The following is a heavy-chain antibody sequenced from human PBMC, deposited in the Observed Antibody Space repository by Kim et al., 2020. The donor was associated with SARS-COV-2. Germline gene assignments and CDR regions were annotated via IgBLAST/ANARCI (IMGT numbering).Heavy chain of an antibody. CDR3: ARRLRSTSAGGAAFDP. CDR2: IYYSGST. CDR1: GGSISSSSYY. J-gene: IGHJ5*02. V-gene: IGHV4-39*01. D-gene: IGHD2-2*01. Sequence: SETLSLTCTVSGGSISSSSYYWGWIRQPPGKGLEWIGSIYYSGSTYYNPSLKSRVTISVDTSKNQFSLKLSSVTAADTAVYYCARRLRSTSAGGAAFDPWGQGTLVTVSS.